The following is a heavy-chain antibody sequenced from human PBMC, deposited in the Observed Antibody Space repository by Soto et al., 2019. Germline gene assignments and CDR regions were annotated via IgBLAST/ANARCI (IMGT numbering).Heavy chain of an antibody. Sequence: QVQLQQWGAGPLRPLETLSLTCGVSGGSFSGYYWAWIRQSPGKGLEWIGEINDRGSINYNPSLKSRVSISVDTSKNHYSLNLRSVTAADTAVYYCARASHDILTGPPGVWYFDLWGRGTLVTV. CDR2: INDRGSI. CDR3: ARASHDILTGPPGVWYFDL. J-gene: IGHJ2*01. CDR1: GGSFSGYY. V-gene: IGHV4-34*01. D-gene: IGHD3-9*01.